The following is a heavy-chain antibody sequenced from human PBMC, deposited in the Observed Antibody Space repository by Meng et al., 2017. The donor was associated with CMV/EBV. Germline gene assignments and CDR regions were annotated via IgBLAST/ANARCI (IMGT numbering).Heavy chain of an antibody. CDR1: GFTFSDYS. D-gene: IGHD3-3*01. Sequence: GESLKISCAVSGFTFSDYSMNWVRQAPGKGLEWVANIKQDGSEKYYVDSVKGRFTISRDNAKNSLYLQMNSLRAEDTAVYYCARDRTLRFLEWLNTHFDYWGQGTLVTVSS. J-gene: IGHJ4*02. CDR2: IKQDGSEK. V-gene: IGHV3-7*01. CDR3: ARDRTLRFLEWLNTHFDY.